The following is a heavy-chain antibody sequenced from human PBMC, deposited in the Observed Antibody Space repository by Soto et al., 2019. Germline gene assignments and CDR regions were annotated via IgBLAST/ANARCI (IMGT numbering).Heavy chain of an antibody. V-gene: IGHV1-8*01. D-gene: IGHD2-8*01. J-gene: IGHJ4*02. CDR1: GYTFTSYD. CDR3: ARVSRRTREWCMLHY. CDR2: MKPNSGNT. Sequence: QVQLVQSGAEVKKPGASVKVSCKASGYTFTSYDINWVRQATGQGLEWMVWMKPNSGNTGYAQKFQGRVTMTRNTSQSTAYMELSSLRSEDTAVYYCARVSRRTREWCMLHYWGQGTMVTVSS.